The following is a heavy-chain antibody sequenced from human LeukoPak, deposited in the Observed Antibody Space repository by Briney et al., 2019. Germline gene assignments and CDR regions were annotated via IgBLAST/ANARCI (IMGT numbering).Heavy chain of an antibody. J-gene: IGHJ3*02. Sequence: SETLSLACTVSGGSISSYYWSWIRQPPGKGLEWIGYIYYSGSTNYNPSLKSRVTISVDTSKNQFSLKLSSVTAADTAVYYCARLDGYDAFDIWGQGTMVTVSS. V-gene: IGHV4-59*01. CDR3: ARLDGYDAFDI. CDR2: IYYSGST. CDR1: GGSISSYY. D-gene: IGHD5-18*01.